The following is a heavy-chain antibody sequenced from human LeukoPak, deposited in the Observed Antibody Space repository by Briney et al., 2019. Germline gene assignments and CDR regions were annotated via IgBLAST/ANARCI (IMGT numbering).Heavy chain of an antibody. V-gene: IGHV4-28*01. J-gene: IGHJ4*02. CDR2: IYYSGST. CDR3: ARTKDGWFDY. D-gene: IGHD6-19*01. Sequence: PSETLSLTCDVSGYSISSSNWWGWIPQPPGKGLEWIGYIYYSGSTYYNPSLKSRVTMSVDTSKNQFSLKLSSVTAVDTAVYYCARTKDGWFDYWGQGTLVTVSS. CDR1: GYSISSSNW.